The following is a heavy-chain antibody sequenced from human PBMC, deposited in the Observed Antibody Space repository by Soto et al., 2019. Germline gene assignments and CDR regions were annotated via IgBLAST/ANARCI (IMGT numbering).Heavy chain of an antibody. CDR1: GFSFSADGVG. CDR2: IYWDDDP. D-gene: IGHD3-16*01. Sequence: QITLKESGPTLVKPTQTLTLTCIFSGFSFSADGVGVGWIRQPPGKALEWLALIYWDDDPRYRPSLKSRLTITKDSSKNQVVLTMTNMDPLDTATYYCAHAFGGTSWPNDAFDVWSQGTVVTVSS. CDR3: AHAFGGTSWPNDAFDV. J-gene: IGHJ3*01. V-gene: IGHV2-5*02.